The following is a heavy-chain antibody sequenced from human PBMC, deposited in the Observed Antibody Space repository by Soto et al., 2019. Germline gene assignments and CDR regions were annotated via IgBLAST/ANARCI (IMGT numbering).Heavy chain of an antibody. CDR3: ARGGKVRGVAPRYMDV. D-gene: IGHD3-10*01. J-gene: IGHJ6*03. CDR1: GGSFSGYY. Sequence: SETLSLTCAVYGGSFSGYYWSWIRQPPWKGLEWIGEINHSGSANYNPSLKSRVTISVDTSKNQFSLELSSVTAADTAVYYCARGGKVRGVAPRYMDVWGKGTTVTVSS. V-gene: IGHV4-34*01. CDR2: INHSGSA.